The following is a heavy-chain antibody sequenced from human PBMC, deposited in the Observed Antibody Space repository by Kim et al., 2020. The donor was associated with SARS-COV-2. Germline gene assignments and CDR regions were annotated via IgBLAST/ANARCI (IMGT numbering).Heavy chain of an antibody. D-gene: IGHD2-15*01. Sequence: GGSLRLSCTASGLTFDSHWMSWVRQAPGKGLEWVVSIKQDGSEKQYVDSVKGRFTIFRDNAKKSLFMEMNSLRVEDTAMYYCARGRVGCAYWGQGTLVTVSS. CDR1: GLTFDSHW. CDR2: IKQDGSEK. CDR3: ARGRVGCAY. J-gene: IGHJ4*02. V-gene: IGHV3-7*01.